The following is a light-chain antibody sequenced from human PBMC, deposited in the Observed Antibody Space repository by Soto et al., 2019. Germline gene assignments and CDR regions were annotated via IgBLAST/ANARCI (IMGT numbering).Light chain of an antibody. J-gene: IGKJ5*01. Sequence: DIQMTQSPAYLSASVEDRVTVTGRASQTVRTYLNWYQQKPGKAPKLLIYAASNLQSGVPSRFSGSGSGTDFTLTITSLRPEDFATYWCQQSYNTPVTLGQGTRLEIK. CDR2: AAS. V-gene: IGKV1-39*01. CDR1: QTVRTY. CDR3: QQSYNTPVT.